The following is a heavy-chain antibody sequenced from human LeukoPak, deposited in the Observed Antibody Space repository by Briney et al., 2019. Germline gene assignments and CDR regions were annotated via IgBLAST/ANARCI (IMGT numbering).Heavy chain of an antibody. D-gene: IGHD3-10*01. CDR2: ISGSGGST. CDR3: ARVEGSGSYYHSFNY. V-gene: IGHV3-23*01. Sequence: GGTLRLSCAASGFTFSSYGMSWVRQAPGKGLEWVSAISGSGGSTYYADSVKGRFTISRDNSKNTLYLQMNSLRAEDTAVYYCARVEGSGSYYHSFNYWGQGTLVTVSS. J-gene: IGHJ4*02. CDR1: GFTFSSYG.